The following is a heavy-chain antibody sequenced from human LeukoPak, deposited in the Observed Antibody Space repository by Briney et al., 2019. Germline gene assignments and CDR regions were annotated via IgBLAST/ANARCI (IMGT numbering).Heavy chain of an antibody. D-gene: IGHD3-10*01. Sequence: SETLSLTCTASGGSVSSGSYYWSWIRQPPGKGLEWIGYIYYSGSTNYNPSLKSRVTISVDTSKNQFSLKLSSVTAADTAVYYCATLWFGELGAWFDPWGQGTLVTVSS. CDR1: GGSVSSGSYY. CDR2: IYYSGST. CDR3: ATLWFGELGAWFDP. V-gene: IGHV4-61*01. J-gene: IGHJ5*02.